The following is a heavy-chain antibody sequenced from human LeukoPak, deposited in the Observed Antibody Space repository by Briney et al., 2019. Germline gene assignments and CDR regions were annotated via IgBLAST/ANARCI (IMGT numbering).Heavy chain of an antibody. Sequence: GGSLRLSCAASGFSFSSYSMNWVRRAPGQGLEWVSSISSSGGSTYYADSVKGRFTISRDNFKNTLYLQMDSLRAEDTAVYYCAKAPRYSSGWGADYWGQGTLVTVSS. CDR3: AKAPRYSSGWGADY. J-gene: IGHJ4*02. V-gene: IGHV3-23*01. CDR2: ISSSGGST. D-gene: IGHD6-19*01. CDR1: GFSFSSYS.